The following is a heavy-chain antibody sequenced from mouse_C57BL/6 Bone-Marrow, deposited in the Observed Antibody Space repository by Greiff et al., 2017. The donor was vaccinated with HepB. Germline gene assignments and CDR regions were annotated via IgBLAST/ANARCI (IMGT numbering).Heavy chain of an antibody. Sequence: VQLHQSGAELVKSGASVKISCKASGYAFSSYWMNWVKQRPGKGLEWIGQIYPGDGDTNYNGKFKGKATLTADKSSSTAYMQLSSMNSEVSAVYFCARVRGNYGSTMDYWGQGTSVTVAA. CDR1: GYAFSSYW. D-gene: IGHD1-1*01. CDR3: ARVRGNYGSTMDY. V-gene: IGHV1-80*01. J-gene: IGHJ4*01. CDR2: IYPGDGDT.